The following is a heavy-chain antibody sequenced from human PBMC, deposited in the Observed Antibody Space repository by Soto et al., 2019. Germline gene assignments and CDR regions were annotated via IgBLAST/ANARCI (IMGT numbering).Heavy chain of an antibody. V-gene: IGHV3-48*02. J-gene: IGHJ6*02. CDR2: ISSSSTGI. CDR3: ARAVTWSLNV. Sequence: EVQLVESGGGLVQPGGSLRLSCAASGFTFSLYSMSWVRQAPGKGLEWVSYISSSSTGILYAESVKGRFTISRDDATNSRLLKMTSLRDGGTAVYHCARAVTWSLNVWGQGTTVSISS. D-gene: IGHD3-10*01. CDR1: GFTFSLYS.